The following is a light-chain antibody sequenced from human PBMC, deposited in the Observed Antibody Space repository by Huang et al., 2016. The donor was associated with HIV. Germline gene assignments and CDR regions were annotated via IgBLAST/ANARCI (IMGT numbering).Light chain of an antibody. J-gene: IGKJ2*01. V-gene: IGKV1-33*01. Sequence: DIQVTQSPSPLSASVGDRVTLACRATHDVDDYLNWYQQKPGKAPKLLISQTSTLQTGVPLRFSGSGSGTDFSFIISDLQPEDVATYYCQQFESLPHTFGQGTKLEI. CDR2: QTS. CDR1: HDVDDY. CDR3: QQFESLPHT.